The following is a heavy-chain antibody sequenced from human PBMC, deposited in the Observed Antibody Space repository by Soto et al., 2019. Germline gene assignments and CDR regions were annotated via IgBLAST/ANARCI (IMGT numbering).Heavy chain of an antibody. D-gene: IGHD6-19*01. Sequence: GASVKVSCKASGYTFTSYYMHWVRQAPGQGLEWMGIINPSGGSTSYAQKFQGRVTMTRDTSTSTVYMELSSLRSEDTAVYYYARDPHRGYSSGWRYYYGMDVWGQGTTVTVSS. V-gene: IGHV1-46*01. J-gene: IGHJ6*02. CDR1: GYTFTSYY. CDR3: ARDPHRGYSSGWRYYYGMDV. CDR2: INPSGGST.